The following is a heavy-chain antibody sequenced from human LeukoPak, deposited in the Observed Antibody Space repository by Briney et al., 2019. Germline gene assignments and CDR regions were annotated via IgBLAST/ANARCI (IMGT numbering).Heavy chain of an antibody. CDR2: ISWNSGSI. V-gene: IGHV3-9*01. Sequence: GGSLRLSCAASGFTFDDYAMHWVRQAPGKGLEWVSGISWNSGSIGYADSVKGRFTISRDNAKNTLYLRMNSLRAEDTAVYYCYYYDSSGFYPQTKIDYWGQGTLVTVSS. CDR1: GFTFDDYA. J-gene: IGHJ4*02. D-gene: IGHD3-22*01. CDR3: YYYDSSGFYPQTKIDY.